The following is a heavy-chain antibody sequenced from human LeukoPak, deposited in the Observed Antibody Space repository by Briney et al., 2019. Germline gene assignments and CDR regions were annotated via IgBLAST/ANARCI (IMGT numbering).Heavy chain of an antibody. J-gene: IGHJ4*02. CDR2: FDPEDGET. D-gene: IGHD5-18*01. CDR3: ATVGYSYGYFFDY. CDR1: GYTLTELS. Sequence: GASVKVSCEVSGYTLTELSMHWVRQAPGKGLEWMGGFDPEDGETIYAQKFQGRVTMTEDTSTDTAYMELSSLRSEDTAVYYCATVGYSYGYFFDYWGQGTLVTVSS. V-gene: IGHV1-24*01.